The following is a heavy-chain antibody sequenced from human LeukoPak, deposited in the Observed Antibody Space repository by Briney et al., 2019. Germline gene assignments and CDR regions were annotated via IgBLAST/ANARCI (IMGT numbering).Heavy chain of an antibody. CDR2: ISSSSSYI. Sequence: GGSLRLSCAASGFTFSSYSMNWVRQALGKGLEWVSSISSSSSYIYYADSVKGRFTISRDNAKNSLYLQMNSLRAEDTAVYYCARGALWFGELLPYYFDYWGQGTLVTVSS. V-gene: IGHV3-21*01. CDR3: ARGALWFGELLPYYFDY. D-gene: IGHD3-10*01. J-gene: IGHJ4*02. CDR1: GFTFSSYS.